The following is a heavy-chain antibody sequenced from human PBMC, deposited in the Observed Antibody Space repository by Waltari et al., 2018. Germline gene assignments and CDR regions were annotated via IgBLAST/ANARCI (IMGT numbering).Heavy chain of an antibody. CDR1: GYSFTSYW. CDR3: ARREGDFWSGYYAFDI. CDR2: IYPGDSDT. J-gene: IGHJ3*02. Sequence: EVQLVQSGAEVKKPGESLKISCKGSGYSFTSYWIGWVRQMPGKGLEWMGIIYPGDSDTRYSPSFQGQVTISADKSISTAYLQWSSLKASDTAMYYCARREGDFWSGYYAFDIWGQGTMVTVSS. D-gene: IGHD3-3*01. V-gene: IGHV5-51*01.